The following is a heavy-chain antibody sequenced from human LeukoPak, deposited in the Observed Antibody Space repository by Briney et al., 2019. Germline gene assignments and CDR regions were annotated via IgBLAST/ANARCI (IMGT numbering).Heavy chain of an antibody. CDR3: ARGSSGYRFDC. V-gene: IGHV4-59*01. J-gene: IGHJ4*02. Sequence: SETLSLTCTVSGGSISSFYWSWIRQPPGKGLEWIGYIHYSGSTNYNPSLKSRVTISVNTSKNQFSLNLSSVTAADTAVYYCARGSSGYRFDCWGQGTLVTVSS. D-gene: IGHD3-22*01. CDR2: IHYSGST. CDR1: GGSISSFY.